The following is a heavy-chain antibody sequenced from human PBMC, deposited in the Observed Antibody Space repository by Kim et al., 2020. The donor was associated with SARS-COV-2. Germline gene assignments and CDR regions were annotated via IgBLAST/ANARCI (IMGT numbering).Heavy chain of an antibody. Sequence: SETLSLTCTVSGGSVSSGSYYWSWIRQPPGKGLEWIGYIYYSGSTNYNPSLKSRVTISVDTSKNQFSLKLSSVTAADTAVYYCARELWFGVIVQGSNGMDVWGQGTTVTVSS. CDR2: IYYSGST. V-gene: IGHV4-61*01. D-gene: IGHD3-10*01. CDR1: GGSVSSGSYY. J-gene: IGHJ6*02. CDR3: ARELWFGVIVQGSNGMDV.